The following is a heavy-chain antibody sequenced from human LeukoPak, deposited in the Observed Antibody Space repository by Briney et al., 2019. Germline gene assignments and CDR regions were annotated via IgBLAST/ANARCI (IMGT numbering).Heavy chain of an antibody. CDR1: GFTFDDYA. Sequence: GGSLRLSCAASGFTFDDYATHWVRQAPGKGLEWVSGISWNSGSIGYADSVRGRFTISRDNTKNSLYLEMNSLRAEDMALYYCARGTATGGRMDYWGQGTLVTVSS. CDR2: ISWNSGSI. D-gene: IGHD5-24*01. V-gene: IGHV3-9*03. J-gene: IGHJ4*02. CDR3: ARGTATGGRMDY.